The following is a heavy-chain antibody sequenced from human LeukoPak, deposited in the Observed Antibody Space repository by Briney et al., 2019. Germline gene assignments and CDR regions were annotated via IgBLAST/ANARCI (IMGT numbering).Heavy chain of an antibody. CDR1: GYSFTSYW. Sequence: GESLKISCKGSGYSFTSYWIGWVRQMPGKGLEWMGIIYPGDSDTRYSPSFQGQVTISADKSISTAYLQWSSLKASDTAMYYCARRRGMYYYDSSGPRVAFDIWGQGTMVTVSS. J-gene: IGHJ3*02. V-gene: IGHV5-51*01. CDR3: ARRRGMYYYDSSGPRVAFDI. CDR2: IYPGDSDT. D-gene: IGHD3-22*01.